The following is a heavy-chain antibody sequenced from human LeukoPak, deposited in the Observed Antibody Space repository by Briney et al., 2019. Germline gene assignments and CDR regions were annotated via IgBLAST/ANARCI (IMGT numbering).Heavy chain of an antibody. Sequence: GGSLRLSCAASGFTFSSYGMHWVRQAPGKGLEWVAVIWYDGSNKYYADSVKGRFTISRDNSKNTLYLQMNSLRAEDTAVYYCARGSYINSVYYGMDVWGQGTTVTVSS. J-gene: IGHJ6*02. CDR1: GFTFSSYG. D-gene: IGHD4-23*01. V-gene: IGHV3-33*01. CDR3: ARGSYINSVYYGMDV. CDR2: IWYDGSNK.